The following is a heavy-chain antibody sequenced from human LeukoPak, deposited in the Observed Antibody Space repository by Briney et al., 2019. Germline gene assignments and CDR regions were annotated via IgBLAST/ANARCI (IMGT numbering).Heavy chain of an antibody. J-gene: IGHJ4*02. V-gene: IGHV4-39*02. CDR1: GGFVSSPTYY. D-gene: IGHD2-2*01. Sequence: SETLSLTCTVSGGFVSSPTYYWGWIRQPPGKGLEWIGSIYFSGSAYYNPSLKSRVTISVDTSKNQFSLKLSSVTAADTAVYYCAREVVPAAIWASINYFDYWGQGTLVTVSS. CDR3: AREVVPAAIWASINYFDY. CDR2: IYFSGSA.